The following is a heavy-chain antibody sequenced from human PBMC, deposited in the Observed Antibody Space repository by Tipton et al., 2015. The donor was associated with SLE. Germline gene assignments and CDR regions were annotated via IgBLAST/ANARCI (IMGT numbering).Heavy chain of an antibody. D-gene: IGHD4-17*01. J-gene: IGHJ4*02. CDR1: GGSFSGYY. Sequence: GLVKPSETLSLTCAVYGGSFSGYYWSWIRQPPGKGLEWIGEINHSGSTNYNPSLKSRVTISVDTSKKQSSLKLSSVTAADTAVYYCARADYGASRWGYWGQGTLVTVSS. V-gene: IGHV4-34*01. CDR3: ARADYGASRWGY. CDR2: INHSGST.